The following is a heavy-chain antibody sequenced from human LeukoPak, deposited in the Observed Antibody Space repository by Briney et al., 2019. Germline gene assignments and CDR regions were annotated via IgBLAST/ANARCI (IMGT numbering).Heavy chain of an antibody. CDR3: AKVIYSNYGYFDY. CDR2: ISGSGTTK. CDR1: GFTFSSYA. J-gene: IGHJ4*02. D-gene: IGHD4-11*01. Sequence: PGGSLRLSCAASGFTFSSYAMTWVRQAPGKGLEWVSGISGSGTTKYYAESVKGRFTISRDNSKNTVYLQMSSLRAEDTAVYYCAKVIYSNYGYFDYWGQGTLVTVSS. V-gene: IGHV3-23*01.